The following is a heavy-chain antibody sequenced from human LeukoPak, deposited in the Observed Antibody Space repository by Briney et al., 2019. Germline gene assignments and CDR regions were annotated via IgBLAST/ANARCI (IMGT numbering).Heavy chain of an antibody. CDR1: GGSISSYY. CDR2: IYTSGST. V-gene: IGHV4-4*07. D-gene: IGHD1-26*01. Sequence: PSETLSLTCTVSGGSISSYYWSWIRQPARKGLEWIGRIYTSGSTNYNPSLKSRVPMSVDTSKNQFSLKLSSVTAADTVVYYCARDKWELSFDYWGQGTLVTVSS. CDR3: ARDKWELSFDY. J-gene: IGHJ4*02.